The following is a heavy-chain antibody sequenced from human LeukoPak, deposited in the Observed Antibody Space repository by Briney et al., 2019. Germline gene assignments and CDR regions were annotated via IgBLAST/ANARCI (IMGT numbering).Heavy chain of an antibody. V-gene: IGHV3-9*01. CDR2: ISGNRGTI. J-gene: IGHJ4*02. CDR1: GFTFDDYA. Sequence: QPGGSLRLSCAASGFTFDDYAIHWVRQAPGKGLECVSGISGNRGTIGYADTVKGRFTISRDNAKNSLYLQMNSVRAEGTALYYCAKEAQAFDYWGQGTLVTVSS. CDR3: AKEAQAFDY.